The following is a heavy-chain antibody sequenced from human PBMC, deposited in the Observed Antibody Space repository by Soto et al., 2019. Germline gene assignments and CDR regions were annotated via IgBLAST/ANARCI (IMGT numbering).Heavy chain of an antibody. CDR1: GGYISSSNYY. J-gene: IGHJ4*02. D-gene: IGHD6-13*01. CDR3: ASLQVPGNFDD. CDR2: ISYSGHT. Sequence: SETLSLTCTVSGGYISSSNYYWALVRQPPGKGLEWIQNISYSGHTSPHPSLRSRLTVSVDPSKNQFSLKLTSLTAADTAMYYCASLQVPGNFDDWGQGTLVTVSS. V-gene: IGHV4-39*01.